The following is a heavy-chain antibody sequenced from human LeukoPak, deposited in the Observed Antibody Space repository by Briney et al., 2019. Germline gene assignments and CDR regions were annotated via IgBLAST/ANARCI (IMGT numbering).Heavy chain of an antibody. J-gene: IGHJ4*02. CDR3: ARETSPEYGYVY. CDR2: IYYSGST. CDR1: GASMTSDY. V-gene: IGHV4-59*01. D-gene: IGHD5-18*01. Sequence: SETLSLTCTVSGASMTSDYWSWIRQPPGKGLEWIGYIYYSGSTNYNPSLKSRVTISVDTSKNQFSLKLSSVTAADTAVYYCARETSPEYGYVYWGQGTLVTVSS.